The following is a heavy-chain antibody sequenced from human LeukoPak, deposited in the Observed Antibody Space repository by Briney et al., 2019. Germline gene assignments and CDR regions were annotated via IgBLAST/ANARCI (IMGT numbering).Heavy chain of an antibody. J-gene: IGHJ4*02. D-gene: IGHD3-10*01. CDR1: ESSFTSYW. Sequence: GESLKISCRGSESSFTSYWIGWVRPLPGKGLEWMGIIYPGDSDSRYSPSFQGQVTISADKSISTAYLQWSSLKASDTAMYYCARLHFGSGRGFDYWGQGTLVTVSS. CDR2: IYPGDSDS. CDR3: ARLHFGSGRGFDY. V-gene: IGHV5-51*01.